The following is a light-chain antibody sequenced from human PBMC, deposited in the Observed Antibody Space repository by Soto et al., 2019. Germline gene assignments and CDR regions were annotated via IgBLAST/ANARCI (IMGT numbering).Light chain of an antibody. CDR3: CSFAGSPWV. V-gene: IGLV2-23*02. Sequence: QSVLTQPASVSGSPGQSITISCTGTTSDFGSYNLVSWYQQHPGKVPKLMIYDVIKRPSGVSNRFSGSKSGNTASLTIAGLQAEDEADYYCCSFAGSPWVFGGGTKVTVL. CDR1: TSDFGSYNL. J-gene: IGLJ3*02. CDR2: DVI.